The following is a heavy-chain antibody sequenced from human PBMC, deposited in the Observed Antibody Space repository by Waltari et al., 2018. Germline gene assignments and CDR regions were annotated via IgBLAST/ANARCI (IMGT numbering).Heavy chain of an antibody. CDR3: ARDNRGALDY. CDR1: DSTVSSYG. J-gene: IGHJ4*02. V-gene: IGHV3-7*04. CDR2: IKQDESER. Sequence: EVQVVESGGVLVQPGGPLRLACAASDSTVSSYGIAWVRQAPGKGLEWVANIKQDESERFHVDSVNGRFTISRDNAKNSLYLQMNIRRAEDTAVYYCARDNRGALDYWGQGTQVTVSS.